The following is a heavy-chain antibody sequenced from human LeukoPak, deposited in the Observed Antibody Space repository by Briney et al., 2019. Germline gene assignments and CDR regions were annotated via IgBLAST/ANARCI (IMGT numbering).Heavy chain of an antibody. V-gene: IGHV4-34*01. J-gene: IGHJ3*02. CDR1: GGSFSGYY. Sequence: PSETLSLTCAVYGGSFSGYYWSWIRQPPGKGLEWIGEINHSGSTNYNPSLKSRVTISVDTSKNQFSLKLTSVTAADTAVYYCARDEWELRAFDIWGQGTMVTVSS. D-gene: IGHD1-26*01. CDR2: INHSGST. CDR3: ARDEWELRAFDI.